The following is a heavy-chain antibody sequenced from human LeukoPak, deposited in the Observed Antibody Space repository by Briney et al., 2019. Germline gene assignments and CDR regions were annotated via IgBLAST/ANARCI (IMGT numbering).Heavy chain of an antibody. Sequence: PSETLSLTYTVSGGSISSYYWSWIRQPPGKGLEWIGYIYYSGSTNYNPSLKSRVTISVDTSKNQFSLKLSSVTAADTAVYYCARDKGVRSGWSTEHYYYYYMDVWGKGTTVTISS. V-gene: IGHV4-59*01. CDR1: GGSISSYY. J-gene: IGHJ6*03. D-gene: IGHD6-19*01. CDR2: IYYSGST. CDR3: ARDKGVRSGWSTEHYYYYYMDV.